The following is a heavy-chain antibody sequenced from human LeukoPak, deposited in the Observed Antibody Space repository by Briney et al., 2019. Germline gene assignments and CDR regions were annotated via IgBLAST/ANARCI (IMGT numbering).Heavy chain of an antibody. CDR1: GFTVSSNY. CDR2: IYSGGNT. J-gene: IGHJ4*02. D-gene: IGHD1-26*01. V-gene: IGHV3-53*01. CDR3: ARDRVGATTNFDY. Sequence: GGSLRLSCAASGFTVSSNYMSWVRQAPGKGLEWVSVIYSGGNTYYADSVKGRFTISRDNSKNTLYLQMNSLRAEDTAVYYCARDRVGATTNFDYWGQGTLVTVSS.